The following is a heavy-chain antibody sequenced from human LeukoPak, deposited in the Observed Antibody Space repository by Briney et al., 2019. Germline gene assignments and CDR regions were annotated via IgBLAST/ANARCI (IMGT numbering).Heavy chain of an antibody. D-gene: IGHD3-3*01. Sequence: PGRSLRLSCAASGFTFSTYAMYWVRQAPGKGLEWVAVISYDESSKYFADSVKGRFTISRDNSKNTLYLQMNSLRAEDTALYYCAKAMGYDFWSGYFDYWGQGTLVTVSS. J-gene: IGHJ4*02. CDR3: AKAMGYDFWSGYFDY. CDR2: ISYDESSK. CDR1: GFTFSTYA. V-gene: IGHV3-30-3*01.